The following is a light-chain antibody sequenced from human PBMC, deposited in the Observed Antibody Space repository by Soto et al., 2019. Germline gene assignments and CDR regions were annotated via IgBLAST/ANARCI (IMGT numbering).Light chain of an antibody. J-gene: IGKJ3*01. Sequence: EIVMTQSPATLSVSPGERATLSCRASQSVSTSLAWYQHKPGQAPRLLVHGASTRVPGVPVRFSGSGSGTEFTLTISSLQPEDFAVYYCQHYDNWLLGFGPGTRVDTK. CDR3: QHYDNWLLG. CDR2: GAS. V-gene: IGKV3-15*01. CDR1: QSVSTS.